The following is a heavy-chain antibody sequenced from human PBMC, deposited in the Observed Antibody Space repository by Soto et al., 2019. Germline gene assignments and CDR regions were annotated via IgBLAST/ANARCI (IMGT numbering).Heavy chain of an antibody. CDR1: GCTFSSYS. J-gene: IGHJ5*02. Sequence: EVQLVESGGGLVQPGGSLRLSCAASGCTFSSYSMNWVRQAPGKGLEWVSYISSSSSTIYYADSVKGRFTISRDNAKNSLYLQMNSLRDEDTAVYYCARGANDSSGYYSPNWFDPWGQGTLVTVSS. CDR2: ISSSSSTI. V-gene: IGHV3-48*02. D-gene: IGHD3-22*01. CDR3: ARGANDSSGYYSPNWFDP.